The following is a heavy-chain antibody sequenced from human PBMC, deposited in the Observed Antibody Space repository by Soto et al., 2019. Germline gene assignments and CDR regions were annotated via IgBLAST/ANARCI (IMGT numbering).Heavy chain of an antibody. D-gene: IGHD6-13*01. Sequence: QVQLVEAGGGVVQPGTSLRLSCAASVFTFSSYGMHWVRQAPGKGLEWVSVISYDGSDKYYADSVKGRFSISRDNSKNTLYLQMNSLRAEDTAVYYCAKGYSSSWYWYFDLWGRGTLVTVSS. CDR3: AKGYSSSWYWYFDL. J-gene: IGHJ2*01. V-gene: IGHV3-30*18. CDR2: ISYDGSDK. CDR1: VFTFSSYG.